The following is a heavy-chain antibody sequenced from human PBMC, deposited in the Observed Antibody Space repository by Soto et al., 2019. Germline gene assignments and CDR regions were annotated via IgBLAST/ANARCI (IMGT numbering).Heavy chain of an antibody. CDR3: ASCRDGYNYWFDP. CDR1: GYSFTSYW. V-gene: IGHV5-10-1*01. D-gene: IGHD5-12*01. Sequence: EVQLVQSGSEVKKPGESLRISCKGSGYSFTSYWISWVRQMPGKGLEWMGRIDPSDSYTNYSPSFQGHVTISADKSISTAYLQGSSLKASDTAMYYCASCRDGYNYWFDPWGQGTLVTVSS. CDR2: IDPSDSYT. J-gene: IGHJ5*02.